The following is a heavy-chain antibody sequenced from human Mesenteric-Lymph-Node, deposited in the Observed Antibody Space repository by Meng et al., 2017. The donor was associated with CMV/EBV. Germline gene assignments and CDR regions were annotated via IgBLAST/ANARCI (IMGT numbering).Heavy chain of an antibody. V-gene: IGHV4-61*01. CDR1: GGSVTSNNYY. Sequence: SETLSLTCTVSGGSVTSNNYYWTWIRQPPGKGLEWIGYIYYTGSTNYNPSLKSRVTISVDTSKNQFSLRLSSVTAADTAVYYCAREAAGYYYYYGMDVWGHGTTVTVSS. CDR3: AREAAGYYYYYGMDV. CDR2: IYYTGST. J-gene: IGHJ6*02. D-gene: IGHD6-13*01.